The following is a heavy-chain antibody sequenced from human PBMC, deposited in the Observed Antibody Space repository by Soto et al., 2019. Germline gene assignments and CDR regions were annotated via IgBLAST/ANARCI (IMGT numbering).Heavy chain of an antibody. D-gene: IGHD5-18*01. CDR3: ARPGIQLWLRSHYYYYGMDV. J-gene: IGHJ6*02. CDR2: IYSSGST. V-gene: IGHV4-39*07. Sequence: PSETLSLTCTVSGGSVSSSSYSWGWIRQSPGKGLEWIGTIYSSGSTNYNPSLKSRVTISVDTSKNQFSLKLSSVTAADTAVYYCARPGIQLWLRSHYYYYGMDVWGQGTTVTVSS. CDR1: GGSVSSSSYS.